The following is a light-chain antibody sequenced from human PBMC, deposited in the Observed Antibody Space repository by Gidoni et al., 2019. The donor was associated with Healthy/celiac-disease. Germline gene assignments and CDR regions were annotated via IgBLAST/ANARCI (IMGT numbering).Light chain of an antibody. Sequence: DIQMTHSAPSLSASVGDRVTITCRASQSMSSYFTWYQQKPGKDPKLLIYAASSLQSEVPSRFRGSGSGTDFTLTSSSLQPEDFATYCCQQSYSAPFTFXPXTKVDIK. CDR3: QQSYSAPFT. V-gene: IGKV1-39*01. CDR1: QSMSSY. CDR2: AAS. J-gene: IGKJ3*01.